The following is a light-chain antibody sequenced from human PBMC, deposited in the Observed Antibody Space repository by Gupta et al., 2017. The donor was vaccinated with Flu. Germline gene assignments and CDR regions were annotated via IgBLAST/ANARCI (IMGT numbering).Light chain of an antibody. CDR2: EVS. J-gene: IGLJ1*01. CDR1: SSDVGGYNY. Sequence: QSALPQPASVSGSPGQSLTISCTGTSSDVGGYNYVSWYQQHPGIAPKLMIYEVSNRPSGVSNRFSGSKSGNTASLTISGLQAEDESDYYCSSYSSSSTLFVFGTGTKVTVL. V-gene: IGLV2-14*01. CDR3: SSYSSSSTLFV.